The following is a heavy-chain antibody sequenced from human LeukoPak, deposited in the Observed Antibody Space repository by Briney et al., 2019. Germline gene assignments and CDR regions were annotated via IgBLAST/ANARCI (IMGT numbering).Heavy chain of an antibody. V-gene: IGHV3-66*04. J-gene: IGHJ4*02. D-gene: IGHD3-22*01. Sequence: PGGSLRLSCAASGFTVGSNYMSWVSQAPGKGLEWVSIIYRGGSTNYADSVKGRFTISRDTSKNTLYLQMNSLRAEDTAVYYCARLSANSSAYFFDYWGQGTLVTVSS. CDR1: GFTVGSNY. CDR2: IYRGGST. CDR3: ARLSANSSAYFFDY.